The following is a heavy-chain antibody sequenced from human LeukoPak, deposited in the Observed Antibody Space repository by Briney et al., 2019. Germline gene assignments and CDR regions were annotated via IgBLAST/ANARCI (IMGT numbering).Heavy chain of an antibody. D-gene: IGHD6-13*01. CDR2: FDPEDGET. Sequence: ASVKVSCKVSGYTLTELSMHWVRQAPGKGLEWMGGFDPEDGETIYAQKFQGRVTMTEDTSISTAYMELSRLRSDDTAVYYCARDLRATSRSPYSSSPGYWGQGTLVTVSS. CDR3: ARDLRATSRSPYSSSPGY. CDR1: GYTLTELS. J-gene: IGHJ4*02. V-gene: IGHV1-24*01.